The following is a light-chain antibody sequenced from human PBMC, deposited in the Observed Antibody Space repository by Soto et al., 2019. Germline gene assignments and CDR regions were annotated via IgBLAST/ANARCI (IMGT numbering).Light chain of an antibody. J-gene: IGLJ2*01. Sequence: QSVLTQPASVSGSPGQSITLSCTGTSSDIGDYDYVSWYQRHPGKVPKLIIYDVNNRTSGVSDRFSGSKSGNTASLTISGLQAEDEADYYCTSYSSGSTHVVFGGGTKLTVL. CDR1: SSDIGDYDY. CDR2: DVN. V-gene: IGLV2-14*03. CDR3: TSYSSGSTHVV.